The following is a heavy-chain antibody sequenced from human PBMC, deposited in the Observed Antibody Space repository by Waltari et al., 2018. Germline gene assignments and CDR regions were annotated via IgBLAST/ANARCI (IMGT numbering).Heavy chain of an antibody. Sequence: VLLVQSGTEVKNPGASVKVSCKVSGYSFTNFYIHWVRQAPGQGLEWMGWINPDSGGTHYAQKFQGRVIMSRDTSIGTAYLDLSRLTFDDTAVYYCARLLDWASDYWGQGTLVTVSS. D-gene: IGHD3-9*01. CDR1: GYSFTNFY. CDR3: ARLLDWASDY. CDR2: INPDSGGT. V-gene: IGHV1-2*02. J-gene: IGHJ4*02.